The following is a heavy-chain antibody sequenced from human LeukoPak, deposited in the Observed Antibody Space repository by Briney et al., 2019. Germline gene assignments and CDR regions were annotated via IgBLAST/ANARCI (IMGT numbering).Heavy chain of an antibody. Sequence: GESLKISCKGSGYSFTNYWISWVRQLPGKGLEWMGRIDPSDSYTRYSPPFQGHVTISTDKSSNTAYLQWSSLKASDTAMYFCARQDWNAPDYYNGLGVWGQGTTVTVSS. CDR1: GYSFTNYW. J-gene: IGHJ6*02. CDR3: ARQDWNAPDYYNGLGV. V-gene: IGHV5-10-1*01. D-gene: IGHD1-1*01. CDR2: IDPSDSYT.